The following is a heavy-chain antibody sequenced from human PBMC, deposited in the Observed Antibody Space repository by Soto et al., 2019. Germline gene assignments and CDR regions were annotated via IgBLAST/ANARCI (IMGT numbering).Heavy chain of an antibody. V-gene: IGHV3-30*03. CDR1: GFTFNDYA. J-gene: IGHJ6*02. Sequence: QVHLVESGVGGVQPGRSKRLSCVVSGFTFNDYAIHWVRQAPGKGLEWVAVISFDGNNKFYADSVKGRFTISRDRSKTTAYLQMNNLRAEDTAVYYCARDHWDCSGGGCNPHQLNCFVMYVWGQGTTVTVSS. D-gene: IGHD2-15*01. CDR3: ARDHWDCSGGGCNPHQLNCFVMYV. CDR2: ISFDGNNK.